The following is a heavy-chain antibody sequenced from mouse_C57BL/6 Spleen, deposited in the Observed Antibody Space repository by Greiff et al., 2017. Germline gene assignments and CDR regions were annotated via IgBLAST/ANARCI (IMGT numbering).Heavy chain of an antibody. D-gene: IGHD2-10*02. J-gene: IGHJ3*01. V-gene: IGHV1-80*01. CDR3: ARWRYGNYDWFAY. Sequence: QVQLQQSGAELVKPGASVKISCTASGYAFSSYWMNWVKQRPGKGLEWIGQIYPGDGDTNYNGKFKGKATLTADKSSSTAYMQLSSLTSEDSAVYFCARWRYGNYDWFAYWGQGTLVTVSA. CDR2: IYPGDGDT. CDR1: GYAFSSYW.